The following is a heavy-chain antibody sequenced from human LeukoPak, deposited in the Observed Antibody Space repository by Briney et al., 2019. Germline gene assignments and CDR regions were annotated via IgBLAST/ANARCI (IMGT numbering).Heavy chain of an antibody. J-gene: IGHJ6*02. CDR1: GFPFSSYA. D-gene: IGHD2-15*01. CDR3: VRGYSFGPYGMDV. Sequence: PGGTLRLSSSASGFPFSSYAMHRVPQAPGKELKDFSAISDSGGSTYYGDSVKGRFTISRDNSKNTLYLQMSSLRAEDTAVYFCVRGYSFGPYGMDVWGQGTTVTVSS. V-gene: IGHV3-64D*09. CDR2: ISDSGGST.